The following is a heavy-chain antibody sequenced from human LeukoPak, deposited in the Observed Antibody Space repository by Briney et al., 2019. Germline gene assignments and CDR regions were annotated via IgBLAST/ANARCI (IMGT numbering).Heavy chain of an antibody. J-gene: IGHJ4*02. CDR1: GSTFSSYA. V-gene: IGHV3-23*01. Sequence: PGGSLRLSCAASGSTFSSYAMSWVRQAPGKGLEWVSAISGSGGSTYYADSVKGRFTISRGNSKNTLYLQMNSLRAEDTAVYYCAKDRRDGYNHFDYWGQGTLVTVSS. CDR2: ISGSGGST. D-gene: IGHD5-24*01. CDR3: AKDRRDGYNHFDY.